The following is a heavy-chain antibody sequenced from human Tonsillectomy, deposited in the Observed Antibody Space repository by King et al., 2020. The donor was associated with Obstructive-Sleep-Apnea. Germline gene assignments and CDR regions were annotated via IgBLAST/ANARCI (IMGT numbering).Heavy chain of an antibody. Sequence: VQLQESGPGLVKPSETLSLTCTVSGGSISSYYWSWIRQPPGKGLEWIGYIYYSGSTKYNPSLKSRVTISVDTSKNQFSLKLSSVTAADTAVYYCARTLSIAAAGTGWYFDLWGRGTLVTVSS. CDR2: IYYSGST. D-gene: IGHD6-13*01. J-gene: IGHJ2*01. CDR1: GGSISSYY. CDR3: ARTLSIAAAGTGWYFDL. V-gene: IGHV4-59*01.